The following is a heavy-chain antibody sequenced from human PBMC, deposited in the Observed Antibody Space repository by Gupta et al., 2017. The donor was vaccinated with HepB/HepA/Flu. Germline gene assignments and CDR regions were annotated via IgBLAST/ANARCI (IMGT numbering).Heavy chain of an antibody. D-gene: IGHD2-2*02. J-gene: IGHJ4*02. CDR1: GYRFTSYW. Sequence: EVQLVQSGAEVKKPGESLKISCKGSGYRFTSYWIGWVRQMPGKGLEWLGIIYPGDSDTRYSPSFQGQVTISADKSISTAYLQWSSLKASDTAMYYCARLGGDIVVVPAAIDYWGQGTLVTVSS. CDR2: IYPGDSDT. V-gene: IGHV5-51*01. CDR3: ARLGGDIVVVPAAIDY.